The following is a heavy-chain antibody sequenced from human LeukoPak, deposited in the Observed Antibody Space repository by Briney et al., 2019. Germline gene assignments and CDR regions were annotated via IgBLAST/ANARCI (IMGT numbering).Heavy chain of an antibody. CDR2: IWYDGGNK. Sequence: GGSLRLSCAASGFTFSNYGMHWVRQAPGKGLEWVAVIWYDGGNKYYADSVKGRFTISRDNSKNTLYLQMNSLRAEDTAVYYCAKGSRQFSSDKAGPIDYWGQGTLVTVSS. V-gene: IGHV3-33*06. D-gene: IGHD6-19*01. CDR3: AKGSRQFSSDKAGPIDY. CDR1: GFTFSNYG. J-gene: IGHJ4*02.